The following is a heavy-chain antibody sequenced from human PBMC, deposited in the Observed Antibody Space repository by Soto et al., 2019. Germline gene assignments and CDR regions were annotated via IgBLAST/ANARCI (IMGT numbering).Heavy chain of an antibody. V-gene: IGHV3-33*01. CDR2: IWYDGSNK. CDR1: GFTFSSYG. CDR3: ARDKAVRYYYYGMDV. J-gene: IGHJ6*02. D-gene: IGHD4-4*01. Sequence: GGSLRLSCAVSGFTFSSYGMHWVRQAPGKGLEWVAVIWYDGSNKYYADSVKGRFTISRDNSKNTLYLQMNSLRAEDTAVYYCARDKAVRYYYYGMDVWGQGTTVTVSS.